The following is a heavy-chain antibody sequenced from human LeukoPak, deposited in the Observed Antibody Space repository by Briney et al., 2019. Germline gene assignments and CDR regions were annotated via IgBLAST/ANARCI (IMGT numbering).Heavy chain of an antibody. CDR2: ISYDGSNK. Sequence: PGGSLRLSCAASGFTFSGYPMHWVRQAQGKGLEWVAVISYDGSNKYYADSVKGRFTISRDNSKNTLYLQMNSLRAEDTAVYYCASHSLYGDYTLTVWGQGTLVTVSS. CDR3: ASHSLYGDYTLTV. D-gene: IGHD4-17*01. CDR1: GFTFSGYP. V-gene: IGHV3-30*04. J-gene: IGHJ4*02.